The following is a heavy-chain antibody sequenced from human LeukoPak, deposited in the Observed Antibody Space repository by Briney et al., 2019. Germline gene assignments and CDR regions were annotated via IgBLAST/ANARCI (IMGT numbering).Heavy chain of an antibody. J-gene: IGHJ4*02. D-gene: IGHD3-22*01. CDR3: ARGVPDSSGYSSLVDY. V-gene: IGHV4-39*07. CDR2: IFYSGST. CDR1: GGSISTSNYY. Sequence: SETLSLTCTVSGGSISTSNYYWGWIRQPPGKGLEWIGNIFYSGSTNYNPSLKSRVTISVDTSKNQFSLKLSSVTAADTAVYYCARGVPDSSGYSSLVDYWGQGTLVTVSS.